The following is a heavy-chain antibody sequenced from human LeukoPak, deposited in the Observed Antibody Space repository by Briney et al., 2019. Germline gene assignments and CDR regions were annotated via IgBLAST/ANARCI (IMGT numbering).Heavy chain of an antibody. V-gene: IGHV4-34*01. CDR3: ARVKWFGEGYFDY. D-gene: IGHD3-10*01. Sequence: SETLSLTCAVYGGSFSGYYWSWIRQPPGKGLEWIGEINHSGSTNYNPSLKSRVTISVDTSKNQFSLKLSSVTAADTAVYYCARVKWFGEGYFDYWGQGTLVTVSS. J-gene: IGHJ4*02. CDR1: GGSFSGYY. CDR2: INHSGST.